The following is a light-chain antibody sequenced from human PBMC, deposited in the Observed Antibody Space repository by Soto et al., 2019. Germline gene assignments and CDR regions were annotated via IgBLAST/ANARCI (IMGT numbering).Light chain of an antibody. CDR3: QQRSNWPPT. V-gene: IGKV3-11*01. CDR1: QSVSSY. Sequence: EIVLTQSPATLSLSPGERATLSCRASQSVSSYLAWYQQKPGQAPRLLIYDASNRATGIPARFSGSGSGTNFTHTISSLEPEDFAVYYCQQRSNWPPTFGGGTKLEIK. J-gene: IGKJ4*01. CDR2: DAS.